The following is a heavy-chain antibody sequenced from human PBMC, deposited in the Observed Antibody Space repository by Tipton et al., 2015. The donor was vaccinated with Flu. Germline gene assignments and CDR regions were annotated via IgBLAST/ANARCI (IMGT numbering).Heavy chain of an antibody. CDR3: ARLSYYDVDLKNFYFEY. V-gene: IGHV4-39*01. CDR2: IYPSGTP. CDR1: SGSIRSTDYF. J-gene: IGHJ4*02. Sequence: LRLSCTVSSGSIRSTDYFCAWIRQPPGKRLELIGSIYPSGTPYYNPSLKSRVTISVDTSKSQFSLKLRSVTAADTAVYYCARLSYYDVDLKNFYFEYWGQGALVTVSS. D-gene: IGHD3-10*02.